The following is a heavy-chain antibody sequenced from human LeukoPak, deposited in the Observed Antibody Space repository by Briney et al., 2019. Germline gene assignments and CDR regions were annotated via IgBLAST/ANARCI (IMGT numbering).Heavy chain of an antibody. CDR3: AREWVVTAISILYYYYGMDV. V-gene: IGHV3-30*19. Sequence: GGSLRLSCAASGFTFSSYGMHWVRQAPGKGLEWVAVIWYDGSNKYYADSMKGRFTISRDNSKNTLYLQMNSLRAEDTAVYYCAREWVVTAISILYYYYGMDVWGQGTTVTVSS. CDR1: GFTFSSYG. D-gene: IGHD2-21*02. J-gene: IGHJ6*02. CDR2: IWYDGSNK.